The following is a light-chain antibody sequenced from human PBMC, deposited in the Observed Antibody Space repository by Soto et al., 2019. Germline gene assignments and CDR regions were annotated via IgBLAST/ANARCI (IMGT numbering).Light chain of an antibody. CDR2: GAS. Sequence: EIVLTQSPGTLSLSPGERATLSCRASQSVSSSYLAWYQQKPGQAPRLLIYGASSRTTGIPDRFSSGGSGTRFSLTISRLEPEDFAVYYCQQYYSDLGLTFGGGTKVEIK. V-gene: IGKV3-20*01. CDR3: QQYYSDLGLT. CDR1: QSVSSSY. J-gene: IGKJ4*01.